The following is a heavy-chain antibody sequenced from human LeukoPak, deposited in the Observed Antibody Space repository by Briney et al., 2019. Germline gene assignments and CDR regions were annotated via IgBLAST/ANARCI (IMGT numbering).Heavy chain of an antibody. J-gene: IGHJ5*02. CDR3: AREPMVRDFNWFDP. V-gene: IGHV1-2*06. D-gene: IGHD3-10*01. Sequence: ASVKVSCKASGYTFTGYYLHWVRQAPGKGLEWMGRINPKRGGTNYAQKFQGRVTMTTDTSISTVYMELNRLTSDDTAVYYCAREPMVRDFNWFDPWGQGTLVTVSS. CDR1: GYTFTGYY. CDR2: INPKRGGT.